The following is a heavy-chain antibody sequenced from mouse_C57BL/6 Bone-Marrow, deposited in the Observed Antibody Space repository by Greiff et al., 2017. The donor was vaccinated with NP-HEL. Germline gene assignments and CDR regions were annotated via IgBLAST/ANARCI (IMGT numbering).Heavy chain of an antibody. CDR3: ARDYYGSSYGAWFAY. D-gene: IGHD1-1*01. CDR1: GYSFTGYY. Sequence: VHVKQSGPELVKPGASVKISCKASGYSFTGYYMHWVKQSHGNILDWIGYIYPYNGVSSYNQKFKGKATLTVDKSSSTAYMELRSLTSEDSAVYYCARDYYGSSYGAWFAYWGQGTLVTVSA. CDR2: IYPYNGVS. J-gene: IGHJ3*01. V-gene: IGHV1-31*01.